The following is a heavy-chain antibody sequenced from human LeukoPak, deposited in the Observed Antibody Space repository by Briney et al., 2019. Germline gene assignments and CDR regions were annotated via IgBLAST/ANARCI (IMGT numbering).Heavy chain of an antibody. D-gene: IGHD3-3*01. CDR2: IKQDGSEK. V-gene: IGHV3-7*01. Sequence: GGSLRLSCAASGFTFSSYWMSWVRQAPGKGLEWVANIKQDGSEKYYVDSVKGRFTISRDNAKNSLYLQMNSLRAEDTAVYYCARGDDYDFWSGRLYWGQGTLVTVSS. J-gene: IGHJ4*02. CDR1: GFTFSSYW. CDR3: ARGDDYDFWSGRLY.